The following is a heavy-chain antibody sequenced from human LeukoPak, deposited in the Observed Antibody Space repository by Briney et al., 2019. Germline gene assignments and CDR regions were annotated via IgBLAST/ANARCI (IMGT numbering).Heavy chain of an antibody. V-gene: IGHV4-34*01. CDR1: GGSFSGYY. Sequence: PSETLSLTCAVYGGSFSGYYWSWIRQPPGKGLEWIGEINHSGSTNCNPSLKGRVTISVDTSKNQFSLKLSSVTAADTAVYYCARRLRQQLVQYNWFDPWGQGTLVTVSS. CDR3: ARRLRQQLVQYNWFDP. J-gene: IGHJ5*02. D-gene: IGHD6-13*01. CDR2: INHSGST.